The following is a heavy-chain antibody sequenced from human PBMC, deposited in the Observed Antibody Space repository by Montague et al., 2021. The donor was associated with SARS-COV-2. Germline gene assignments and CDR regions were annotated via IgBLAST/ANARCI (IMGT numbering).Heavy chain of an antibody. CDR2: IYYSRST. CDR1: GGSISSSGYY. Sequence: SETLSLTCTVSGGSISSSGYYWGWIRQPPGKGLEWIGSIYYSRSTYYNPSLKSRVTISVDTSKNQFSLKLSSVTAADTAVYYCARRVTGTTVHYYYYGMDVWGQGTTVTVSS. V-gene: IGHV4-39*01. CDR3: ARRVTGTTVHYYYYGMDV. D-gene: IGHD1-20*01. J-gene: IGHJ6*02.